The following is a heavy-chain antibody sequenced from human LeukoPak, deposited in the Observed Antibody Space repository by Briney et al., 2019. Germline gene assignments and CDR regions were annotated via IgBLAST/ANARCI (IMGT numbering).Heavy chain of an antibody. Sequence: QSGGSLRLSCAASGFTFSSYAMSWVRQAPGKGLEWVSGISGSGGSAFYPDSVKGRFTISRDNAKNSLYLQMNSLRDEDTAVYYCAQKSNSDWFIDYWGQGTLVTVSS. D-gene: IGHD3-9*01. J-gene: IGHJ4*02. V-gene: IGHV3-23*01. CDR2: ISGSGGSA. CDR3: AQKSNSDWFIDY. CDR1: GFTFSSYA.